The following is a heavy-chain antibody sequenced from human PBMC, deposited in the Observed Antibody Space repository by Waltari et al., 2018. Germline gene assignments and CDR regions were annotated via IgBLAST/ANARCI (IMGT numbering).Heavy chain of an antibody. CDR1: GGNFGRYA. V-gene: IGHV1-69*12. J-gene: IGHJ3*02. CDR3: ARRKLGEAFDI. D-gene: IGHD3-16*01. CDR2: TIPSCGSP. Sequence: QVQLVQSGAEVKKPGSSVRVSCRASGGNFGRYAITWVRQAPGQGLEWMGGTIPSCGSPMYAPKFQGRVSITADELTYTVYMELNSLRSDDTAIYYCARRKLGEAFDIWGQGTMVIVSS.